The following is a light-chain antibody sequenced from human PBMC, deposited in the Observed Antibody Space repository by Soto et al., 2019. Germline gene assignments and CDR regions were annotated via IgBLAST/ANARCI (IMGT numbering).Light chain of an antibody. CDR2: DAS. CDR1: QSVSSD. V-gene: IGKV3-11*01. J-gene: IGKJ5*01. CDR3: QQRSNWLPIT. Sequence: EIVLTQSPATLSLSPGERATLSCRASQSVSSDLAWYQQKPGQAPRLLIYDASNRATGIPARFSGSGSGTDFTLTISSLEPEDFAVYYCQQRSNWLPITFGQGTRLEIK.